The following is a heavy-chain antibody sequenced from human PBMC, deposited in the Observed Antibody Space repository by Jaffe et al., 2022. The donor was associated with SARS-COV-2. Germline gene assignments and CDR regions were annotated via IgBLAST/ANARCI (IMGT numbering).Heavy chain of an antibody. CDR3: AIDDYGGNSDY. D-gene: IGHD4-17*01. V-gene: IGHV3-48*03. Sequence: EVQLVESGGGLVQPGGSLRLSCAASGFTFSSYEMNWVRQAPGKGLEWVSYISSSGSTIYYADSVKGRFTISRDNAKNSLYLQMNSLRAEDTAVYYCAIDDYGGNSDYWGQGTLVTVSS. CDR2: ISSSGSTI. CDR1: GFTFSSYE. J-gene: IGHJ4*02.